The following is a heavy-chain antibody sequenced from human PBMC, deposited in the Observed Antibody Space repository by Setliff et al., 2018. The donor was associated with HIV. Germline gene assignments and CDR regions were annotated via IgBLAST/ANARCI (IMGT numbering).Heavy chain of an antibody. CDR2: IYSSGKT. Sequence: PSETLSLTCIVSGASISNYYWSWIRQPPGKGLEWIGYIYSSGKTKYNPSLKSRVTMSVDTSQNQFSLNLNSVTAADTAVYFCARHPPKVAYYSSGPTNYLDYWGRGTLVTVSS. D-gene: IGHD3-10*01. V-gene: IGHV4-4*09. CDR3: ARHPPKVAYYSSGPTNYLDY. J-gene: IGHJ4*02. CDR1: GASISNYY.